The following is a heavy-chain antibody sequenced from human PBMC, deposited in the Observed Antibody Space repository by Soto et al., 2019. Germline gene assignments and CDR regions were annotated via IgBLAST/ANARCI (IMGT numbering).Heavy chain of an antibody. CDR3: ARTDCGGDCYSFDY. D-gene: IGHD2-21*02. V-gene: IGHV1-69*02. CDR1: GGTFSSYT. Sequence: QVQLVQSGAEVKKPGSSVKVSCKASGGTFSSYTISWVRQAPGQGLEWMGRIIPILGIANYAQKFQGRVTXXAXKXXGTAYMERRSLRSEDTAVYYCARTDCGGDCYSFDYWGQGTLVTVSS. J-gene: IGHJ4*02. CDR2: IIPILGIA.